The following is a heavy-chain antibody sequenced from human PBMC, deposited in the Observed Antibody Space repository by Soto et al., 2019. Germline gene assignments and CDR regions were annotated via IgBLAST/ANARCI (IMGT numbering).Heavy chain of an antibody. CDR3: AGDPMTSDDAFDI. CDR2: IYYSGST. CDR1: GGSISSGGYY. V-gene: IGHV4-31*03. Sequence: QVQLQESGPGLVKPSQTLSLSCTVSGGSISSGGYYWSWSRQHPGKGLEWIGYIYYSGSTHYNPSLKSRVTISVDTSKNQFSLKLSSVTAADAAVYFCAGDPMTSDDAFDIWGQGRMVTVSA. D-gene: IGHD4-17*01. J-gene: IGHJ3*02.